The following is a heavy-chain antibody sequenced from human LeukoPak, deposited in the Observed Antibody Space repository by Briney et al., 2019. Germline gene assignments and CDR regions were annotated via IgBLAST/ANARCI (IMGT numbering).Heavy chain of an antibody. CDR3: ARGGTAIPSDFRFDP. CDR1: GYTFTSYY. CDR2: INPSGGST. Sequence: ASVKVSCRASGYTFTSYYMHWVRQPPGQGFEGRGIINPSGGSTSYAQKFQGRVTMTRDTSTSTVYMELSSLRSEDTAVYYCARGGTAIPSDFRFDPWGQGTLVTVSS. D-gene: IGHD2-21*02. V-gene: IGHV1-46*01. J-gene: IGHJ5*02.